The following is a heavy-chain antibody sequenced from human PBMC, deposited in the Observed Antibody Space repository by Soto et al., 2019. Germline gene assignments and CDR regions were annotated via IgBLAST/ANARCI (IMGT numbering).Heavy chain of an antibody. CDR1: GYSIGSGYY. Sequence: AETLSLTCAVSGYSIGSGYYWAWIRQSPEKGLEWIGSIYDAGSVYYNPSLNGRVALSMDTSKNHFSLKLTSVTAADTAVYYCARTFDYYGMDVWGQGTTVTVSS. CDR3: ARTFDYYGMDV. V-gene: IGHV4-38-2*01. CDR2: IYDAGSV. J-gene: IGHJ6*02.